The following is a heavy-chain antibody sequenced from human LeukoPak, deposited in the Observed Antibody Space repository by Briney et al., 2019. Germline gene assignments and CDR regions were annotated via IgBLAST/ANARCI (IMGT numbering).Heavy chain of an antibody. CDR1: GFTFSRYW. CDR3: CSGTYYSDY. V-gene: IGHV3-74*01. D-gene: IGHD3-10*02. CDR2: ISSDGRTT. Sequence: GASLRLSCAASGFTFSRYWMHWVRQAPGKGLVWVSRISSDGRTTNYADSVKGRFTISRDNAKNTLYLEMNSLRAEDTAVYYCCSGTYYSDYWGQGTLVTVSS. J-gene: IGHJ4*01.